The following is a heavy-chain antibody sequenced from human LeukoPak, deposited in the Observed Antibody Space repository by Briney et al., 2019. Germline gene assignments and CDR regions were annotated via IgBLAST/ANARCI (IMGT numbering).Heavy chain of an antibody. CDR2: IYSGDST. CDR1: GFTFNTYG. J-gene: IGHJ4*02. Sequence: PGGSLRLSCAASGFTFNTYGMSWVRQAPGKGLEWVSVIYSGDSTQYADSVKGRFTISRDNSKNTLYLQMNSLRADDTAIYYCARSEQWLAWNYWGQGTLVTVSS. CDR3: ARSEQWLAWNY. V-gene: IGHV3-23*03. D-gene: IGHD6-19*01.